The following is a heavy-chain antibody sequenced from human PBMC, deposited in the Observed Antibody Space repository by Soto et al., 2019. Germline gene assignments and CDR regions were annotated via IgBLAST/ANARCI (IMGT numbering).Heavy chain of an antibody. CDR2: INPSGGST. D-gene: IGHD1-1*01. V-gene: IGHV1-46*03. CDR3: ARNRVPKDLFDY. J-gene: IGHJ4*02. Sequence: QVQLVQSGAEVKKPGASVKVSCKASGYTFTSYYMHWVRQAPGQGLEWMGIINPSGGSTSYAQKFQGRVTMTRDTTTSTVYMELSSLRSEDTAVYSCARNRVPKDLFDYWGQGTLATVSS. CDR1: GYTFTSYY.